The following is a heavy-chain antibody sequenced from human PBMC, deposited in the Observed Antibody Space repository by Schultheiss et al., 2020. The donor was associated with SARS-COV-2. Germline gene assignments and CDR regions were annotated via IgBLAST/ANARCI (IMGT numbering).Heavy chain of an antibody. CDR2: INHSGST. CDR1: GYSISSGYY. V-gene: IGHV4-38-2*01. Sequence: SETLSLTCAVSGYSISSGYYWGWIRQPPGKGLEWIGEINHSGSTNYNPSLKSRVTISVDTSKNQFSLKLSSVTAADTAVYYCASAQLVGYGMDVWGQGTTVTVSS. D-gene: IGHD6-6*01. CDR3: ASAQLVGYGMDV. J-gene: IGHJ6*02.